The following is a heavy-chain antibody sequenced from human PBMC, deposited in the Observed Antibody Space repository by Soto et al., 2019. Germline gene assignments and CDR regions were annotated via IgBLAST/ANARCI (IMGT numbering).Heavy chain of an antibody. Sequence: QVQLVQSGAEVRKPGASVKVSCKASGYSFTTHNMNWVRQAPGQRLEWMGWINAGNGHTKYSQEFQASVTNTMDTSATTAYMELSSLGSEDTDVYCCSRGSSSRQAYNYFDSWGQGTLVAVSS. V-gene: IGHV1-3*01. CDR1: GYSFTTHN. CDR3: SRGSSSRQAYNYFDS. D-gene: IGHD1-20*01. J-gene: IGHJ5*01. CDR2: INAGNGHT.